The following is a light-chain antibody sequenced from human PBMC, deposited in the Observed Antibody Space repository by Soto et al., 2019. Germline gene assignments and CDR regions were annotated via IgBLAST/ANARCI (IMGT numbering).Light chain of an antibody. CDR2: DAN. CDR3: AAWDDRLNGFEL. J-gene: IGLJ1*01. CDR1: SSNIGGNS. Sequence: SVLTQPRSVSAATGQKVTISCSGSSSNIGGNSVSWYQQLTGTAPKLLIYDANKRPSGLPDRFPGSKSGTSANLGITGFQTGDEADYFFAAWDDRLNGFELFGTGTKGTAL. V-gene: IGLV1-51*01.